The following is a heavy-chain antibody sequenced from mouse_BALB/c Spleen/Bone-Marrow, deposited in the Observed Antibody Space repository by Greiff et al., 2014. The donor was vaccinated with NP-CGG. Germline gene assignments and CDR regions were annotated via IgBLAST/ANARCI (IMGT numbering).Heavy chain of an antibody. J-gene: IGHJ3*01. Sequence: VQGVESGAELVRPETSVKVSCKASGYAFTNYLIEWVKQRPGQGLEWIGVINPGSGGTNYNEKFKGKATLTADKSSSTAYMQLSSLTSDDSAVYFCARRDYSFAYWGQGTLVTVSA. V-gene: IGHV1-54*01. D-gene: IGHD2-13*01. CDR2: INPGSGGT. CDR1: GYAFTNYL. CDR3: ARRDYSFAY.